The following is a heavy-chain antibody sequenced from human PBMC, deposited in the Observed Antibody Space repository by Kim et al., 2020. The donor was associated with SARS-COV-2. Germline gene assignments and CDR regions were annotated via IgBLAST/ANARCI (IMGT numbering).Heavy chain of an antibody. CDR3: ARVGGDYVLYYYGMDV. J-gene: IGHJ6*02. Sequence: SETLSLTCTVSGGSISSYYWSWIRQPAGKGLEWIGRIYTSGSTNYNPSLKSRVTMSVDTSKNQFSLKLSSVTAADTAVYYCARVGGDYVLYYYGMDVWGQGTTVTVSS. D-gene: IGHD4-17*01. V-gene: IGHV4-4*07. CDR1: GGSISSYY. CDR2: IYTSGST.